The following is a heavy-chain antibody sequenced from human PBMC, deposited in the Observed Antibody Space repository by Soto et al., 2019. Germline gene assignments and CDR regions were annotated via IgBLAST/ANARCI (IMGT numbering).Heavy chain of an antibody. J-gene: IGHJ6*02. V-gene: IGHV3-30*18. CDR1: GFTFSSYG. D-gene: IGHD6-13*01. CDR2: ISYDGSNK. CDR3: AKDGGIAAAGIFPVLSPLASSYGMDV. Sequence: GGSLRLSWAACGFTFSSYGMHWVRQAPGKGLEWVAVISYDGSNKYYADSVKGRFTISRDNSKNTLYLQMNSLRAEDTAVYYCAKDGGIAAAGIFPVLSPLASSYGMDVSRQGA.